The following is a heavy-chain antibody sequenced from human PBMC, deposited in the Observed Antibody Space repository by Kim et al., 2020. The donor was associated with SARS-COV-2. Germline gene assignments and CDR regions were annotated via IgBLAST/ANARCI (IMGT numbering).Heavy chain of an antibody. CDR2: IRSKANSYAT. CDR1: GFTFSGSA. Sequence: GGSLRLSCAASGFTFSGSAMHWVRQASGKGLEWVGRIRSKANSYATAYAASVKGRFTISRDDSKNTAYLQMNSLKTEDTAVYYCTRLNEDTGSNYYYYGMDVWGQGTTVTVPS. J-gene: IGHJ6*02. V-gene: IGHV3-73*01. CDR3: TRLNEDTGSNYYYYGMDV. D-gene: IGHD2-8*01.